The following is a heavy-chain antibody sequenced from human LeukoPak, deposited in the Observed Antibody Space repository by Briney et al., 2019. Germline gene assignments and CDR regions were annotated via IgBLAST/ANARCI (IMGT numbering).Heavy chain of an antibody. CDR2: ISGSGGST. J-gene: IGHJ5*02. CDR1: GFTFSSYA. D-gene: IGHD1-26*01. CDR3: AKSGVGASQNWFDP. V-gene: IGHV3-23*01. Sequence: GGSLRLSCAASGFTFSSYAMSWVRQAPGKGLEWVSAISGSGGSTYYADSVKGRFTISRDNSENTLYLQMNSLRAEDTAVYYCAKSGVGASQNWFDPWGQGTLVTVSS.